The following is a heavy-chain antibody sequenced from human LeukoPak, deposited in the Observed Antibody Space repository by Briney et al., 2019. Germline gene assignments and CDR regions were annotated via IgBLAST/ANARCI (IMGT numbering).Heavy chain of an antibody. Sequence: GTSVKVSCKASGIISSNSAVHWVRQARGERLEWIGWIVVGSGNTEYAQKFQERVTITRDMSTTTAYMELSSLRSEDTAVYYCAAGMGSAFLDYWGQGTLVTVSS. J-gene: IGHJ4*02. CDR1: GIISSNSA. CDR2: IVVGSGNT. V-gene: IGHV1-58*01. CDR3: AAGMGSAFLDY. D-gene: IGHD2-15*01.